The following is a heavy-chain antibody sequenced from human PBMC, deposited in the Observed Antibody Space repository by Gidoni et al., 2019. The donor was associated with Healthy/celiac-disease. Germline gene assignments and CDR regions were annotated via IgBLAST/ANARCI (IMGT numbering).Heavy chain of an antibody. D-gene: IGHD6-13*01. J-gene: IGHJ4*02. Sequence: QVQLQQWGAGLLKPSETLSLTCAVYGGSFSGYYWSWIRQPPGKGLEWIGEINHSGSTNYNPSLKSRVTISVDTSKNQFSLKLSSVTAADTAVYYCARGGQQQLVIGFDYWGQGTLVTVSS. CDR3: ARGGQQQLVIGFDY. CDR1: GGSFSGYY. CDR2: INHSGST. V-gene: IGHV4-34*01.